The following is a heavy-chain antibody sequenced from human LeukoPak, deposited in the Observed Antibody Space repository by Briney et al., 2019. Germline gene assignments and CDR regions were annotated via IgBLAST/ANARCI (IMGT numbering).Heavy chain of an antibody. CDR1: GFTFSSYA. J-gene: IGHJ6*04. Sequence: GGSLRLSCAASGFTFSSYAMHWVRQAPGKGLEWVAVISYDGSNKYYADSVKGRFTISRDNSKNTLYLQMNSLRAEDTAVYYCARVSGSYGLYYYYGMDVWGKGTTVTVSS. CDR3: ARVSGSYGLYYYYGMDV. D-gene: IGHD1-26*01. CDR2: ISYDGSNK. V-gene: IGHV3-30-3*01.